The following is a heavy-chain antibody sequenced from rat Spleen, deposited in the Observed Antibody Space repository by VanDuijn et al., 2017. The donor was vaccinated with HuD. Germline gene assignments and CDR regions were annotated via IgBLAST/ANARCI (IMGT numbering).Heavy chain of an antibody. CDR2: ISYDGSST. CDR3: ARTFDY. Sequence: EVQLVESDGGLVQPGRSLKLSCAASGFTFSDYYMAWVRQAPTKGLEWVATISYDGSSTYYRDSVKGRFTISRDNAKSTLYLQMDSLRSEDTATYYCARTFDYWGQGVMVTVSS. CDR1: GFTFSDYY. J-gene: IGHJ2*01. V-gene: IGHV5-29*01.